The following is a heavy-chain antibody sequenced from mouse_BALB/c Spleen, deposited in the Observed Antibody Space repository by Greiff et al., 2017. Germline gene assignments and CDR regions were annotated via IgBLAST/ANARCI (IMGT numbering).Heavy chain of an antibody. CDR3: RGLYYGYDVDYFDD. CDR1: GYTFTSYW. CDR2: INPSNGRT. J-gene: IGHJ2*01. Sequence: QVQLQQPGAELVKPGASVKLSCKASGYTFTSYWMHWVKQRPGQGLEWIGEINPSNGRTNYNEKFKSKATLTVDKSSSTAYMQLSSLTSEDSAVYYCRGLYYGYDVDYFDDWGQGTTLTVSS. D-gene: IGHD2-2*01. V-gene: IGHV1S81*02.